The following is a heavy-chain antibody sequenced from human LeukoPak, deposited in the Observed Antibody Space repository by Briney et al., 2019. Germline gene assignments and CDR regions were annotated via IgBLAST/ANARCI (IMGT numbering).Heavy chain of an antibody. V-gene: IGHV1-2*06. CDR2: INPNSGDT. D-gene: IGHD2-2*01. CDR1: GYTFTGYH. CDR3: ARDYRGSTSCLFDY. J-gene: IGHJ4*02. Sequence: ASVNVSCTASGYTFTGYHMHWVRQAPGQGLEWMGRINPNSGDTNYAQKFQGRVTMTRDTSISTAYMELSRLRSDDTAVYYCARDYRGSTSCLFDYWGQGTLVTVSS.